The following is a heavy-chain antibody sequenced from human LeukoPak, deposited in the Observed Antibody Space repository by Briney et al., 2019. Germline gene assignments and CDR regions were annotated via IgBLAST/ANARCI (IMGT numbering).Heavy chain of an antibody. CDR2: INHSGST. CDR3: ARGIIRGYYGSGSSPTSFDY. Sequence: NPSETLSLTCAVYGGSFSGYYWSWIRQPPGKGLEWIGEINHSGSTIYNPSLKSRVTISVDTSKNQFSLKLSSVTAADTAVYYCARGIIRGYYGSGSSPTSFDYWGQGTLVTVSS. V-gene: IGHV4-34*01. D-gene: IGHD3-10*01. CDR1: GGSFSGYY. J-gene: IGHJ4*02.